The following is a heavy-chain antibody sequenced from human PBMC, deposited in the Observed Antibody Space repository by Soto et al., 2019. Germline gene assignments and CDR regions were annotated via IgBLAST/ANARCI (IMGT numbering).Heavy chain of an antibody. D-gene: IGHD6-13*01. CDR2: INPNSGGT. CDR3: ARFLRRKPLIAGLGDYYYYYGMDV. V-gene: IGHV1-2*02. Sequence: ASVKVSCKASGYTFTGYYMHWVRQAPGQGLEWMGWINPNSGGTNYAQKFQGRVTMTRDTSISTAYMELSRLRSDDAAVYYCARFLRRKPLIAGLGDYYYYYGMDVWGQGTTVTVSS. CDR1: GYTFTGYY. J-gene: IGHJ6*02.